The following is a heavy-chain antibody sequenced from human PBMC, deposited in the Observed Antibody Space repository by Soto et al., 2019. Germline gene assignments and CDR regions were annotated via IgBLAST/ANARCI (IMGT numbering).Heavy chain of an antibody. D-gene: IGHD6-6*01. CDR1: GYTFTGHY. J-gene: IGHJ4*02. Sequence: PSVKAPCKASGYTFTGHYMHWVRQAPGQGLEWMGWINPNSGDTKYAQKFQGRVTMTRDTSTRTAYMEVSRLTSDDTAVYYCARSLSTIGGRPDSWGQGTLVTVSS. CDR3: ARSLSTIGGRPDS. CDR2: INPNSGDT. V-gene: IGHV1-2*02.